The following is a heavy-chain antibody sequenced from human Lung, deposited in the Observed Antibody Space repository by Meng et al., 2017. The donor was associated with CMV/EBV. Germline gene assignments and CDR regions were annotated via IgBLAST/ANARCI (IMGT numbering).Heavy chain of an antibody. J-gene: IGHJ6*02. CDR1: GFSLSTSGGT. D-gene: IGHD4-11*01. CDR3: AHRRWYSNYVVYAMDV. Sequence: SGPTLVKPTHTLTLTCTFSGFSLSTSGGTVGWIRQPPGKALGWLALIFWNDEKHYSPSLKSRLTITKDTSTNQVVLTMTNMDPVDTAAYYCAHRRWYSNYVVYAMDVWGQGTTVTVSS. V-gene: IGHV2-5*01. CDR2: IFWNDEK.